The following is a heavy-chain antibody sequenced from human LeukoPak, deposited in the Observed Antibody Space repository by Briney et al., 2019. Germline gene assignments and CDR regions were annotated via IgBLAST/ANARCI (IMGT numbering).Heavy chain of an antibody. D-gene: IGHD2-15*01. CDR1: GGSISSGGYY. V-gene: IGHV4-30-4*08. J-gene: IGHJ3*02. Sequence: PSETLSLTCTVSGGSISSGGYYWSWIRQHPGKGLEWIGYIYYSGSTYYNPSLKSRVTISVDTSKNQFSLKLSSVTAADTAVYYCARRTAGYCSGGSCYSDAFDIWGQGTMVTVSS. CDR2: IYYSGST. CDR3: ARRTAGYCSGGSCYSDAFDI.